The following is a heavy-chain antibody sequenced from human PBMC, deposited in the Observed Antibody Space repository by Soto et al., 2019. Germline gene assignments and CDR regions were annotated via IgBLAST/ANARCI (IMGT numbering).Heavy chain of an antibody. D-gene: IGHD6-19*01. V-gene: IGHV1-3*01. Sequence: QVQLVQSGAEVKKPGASVKVSCKASGYTFTSYAMHWVRQAPGQRLEWMGWINAGNGNTKYSQKFQGRVTITRDTSASTAYMELSSLRSEDTAVYYCARGGSSGWYDFDYWGPGNPGHRLL. CDR3: ARGGSSGWYDFDY. CDR1: GYTFTSYA. J-gene: IGHJ4*02. CDR2: INAGNGNT.